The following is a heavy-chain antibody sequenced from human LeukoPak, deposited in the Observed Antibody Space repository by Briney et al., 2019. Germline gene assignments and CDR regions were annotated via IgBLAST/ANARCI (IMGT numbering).Heavy chain of an antibody. V-gene: IGHV3-23*01. J-gene: IGHJ4*02. CDR1: GFTFSSYS. CDR3: ARVIRAAPGKGYFDY. D-gene: IGHD6-13*01. Sequence: GGSLRLSCAASGFTFSSYSMNWVRQAPGKGLEWVSSISGSGGSTYHADSVKGRFTISRDSSKNTLYLQMNSLRAEDTAIYYCARVIRAAPGKGYFDYWGQGTLVTVSS. CDR2: ISGSGGST.